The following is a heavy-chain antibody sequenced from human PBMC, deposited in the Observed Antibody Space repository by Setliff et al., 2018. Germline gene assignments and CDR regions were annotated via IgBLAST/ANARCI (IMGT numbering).Heavy chain of an antibody. Sequence: ASVKVSCKASGYMFKSYGITWMRQAPGQGPEWMGTINIGGGSASYAQKFQDRVTMTRDPSTSTVYLEMSSLRSDDTAVYYCARAGMAASNRKGVFEFWGQGTLVTVSS. CDR3: ARAGMAASNRKGVFEF. CDR2: INIGGGSA. D-gene: IGHD3-10*01. CDR1: GYMFKSYG. J-gene: IGHJ4*02. V-gene: IGHV1-46*02.